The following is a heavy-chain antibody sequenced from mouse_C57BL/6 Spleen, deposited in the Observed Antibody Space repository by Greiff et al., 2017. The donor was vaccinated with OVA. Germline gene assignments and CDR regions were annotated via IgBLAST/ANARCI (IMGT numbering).Heavy chain of an antibody. CDR2: ISDGGIYT. V-gene: IGHV5-4*01. J-gene: IGHJ2*01. CDR1: GFTFSSSA. D-gene: IGHD2-3*01. Sequence: EVKLVESGGGLVKPGGSLKLSCAASGFTFSSSAMSWVRQTPEKRLGWVATISDGGIYTYYPDNVKGRFTLSRDNAKNNLYLQMSHLKSEDTAMYYCARETDGYYVDYWGQGTTRTGSS. CDR3: ARETDGYYVDY.